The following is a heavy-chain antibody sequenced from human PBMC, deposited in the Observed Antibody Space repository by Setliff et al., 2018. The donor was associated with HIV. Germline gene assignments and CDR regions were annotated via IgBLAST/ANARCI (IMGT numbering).Heavy chain of an antibody. CDR3: ARDGYYNSWSGYGYYYYYMDV. CDR2: ILPFFDTA. Sequence: SVKVSCKVSGGTFTRNCISWVRQAPGQGLEWMGGILPFFDTANYAQKFQGRVTITADESTSTVHMELSSLTSEDTAVYYCARDGYYNSWSGYGYYYYYMDVWGKGTTVTVSS. D-gene: IGHD3-3*01. J-gene: IGHJ6*03. V-gene: IGHV1-69*13. CDR1: GGTFTRNC.